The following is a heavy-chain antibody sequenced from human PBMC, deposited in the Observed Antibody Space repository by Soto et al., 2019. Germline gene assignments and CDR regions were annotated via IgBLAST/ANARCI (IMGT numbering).Heavy chain of an antibody. Sequence: LETLSHTCTVSGGSIRSSSYRRGWIRQPPGKGLEWIGSIYYSGSTYYNPSLKSRVTISVDTSKNQFSLKLSSVTAADTAVYYCARGLITGSQYSGSWYYFDSWGQGTQLTVSS. CDR2: IYYSGST. D-gene: IGHD3-10*01. V-gene: IGHV4-39*07. J-gene: IGHJ4*02. CDR1: GGSIRSSSYR. CDR3: ARGLITGSQYSGSWYYFDS.